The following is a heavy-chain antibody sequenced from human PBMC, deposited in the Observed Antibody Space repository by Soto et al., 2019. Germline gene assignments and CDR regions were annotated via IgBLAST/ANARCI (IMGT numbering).Heavy chain of an antibody. CDR2: IYYSGST. D-gene: IGHD2-15*01. CDR1: GGSVSSGDFY. J-gene: IGHJ4*02. V-gene: IGHV4-61*08. CDR3: ARAVRYCSGGPCHYFDS. Sequence: PSETLSLTCTVSGGSVSSGDFYWSWIRQPPGKGLEWIGNIYYSGSTNYNPSLKSRATISVDTSKNQFSLKVSSVTAADTAVYYCARAVRYCSGGPCHYFDSWGQGTLVTVSS.